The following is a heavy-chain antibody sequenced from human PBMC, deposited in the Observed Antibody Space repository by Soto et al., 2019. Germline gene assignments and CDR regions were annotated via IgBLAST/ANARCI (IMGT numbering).Heavy chain of an antibody. Sequence: QLQLQESGPGLVKPSETLSLSCTVSGASISSRDYFWVWIRQPPGKGLEWIGSIPYSGTTYYNPSLKSRIAMSIDTSKDQFSLKMSSVTAADTAVYYCASQDNVLVPIRQGYFDKWGQGTLVTVFS. CDR3: ASQDNVLVPIRQGYFDK. CDR1: GASISSRDYF. V-gene: IGHV4-39*01. CDR2: IPYSGTT. D-gene: IGHD2-2*01. J-gene: IGHJ4*02.